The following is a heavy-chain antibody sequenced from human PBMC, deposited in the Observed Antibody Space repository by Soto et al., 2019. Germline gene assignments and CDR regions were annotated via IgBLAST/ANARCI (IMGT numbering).Heavy chain of an antibody. CDR2: IIPIFGTA. V-gene: IGHV1-69*13. Sequence: ASVKVTCKASGGTFSRYAISWVRQAPGQGLEWMGGIIPIFGTANYAQRFQGRVTITADESTSTAYMELSSLRSEDTAVYYCAREWGGSGSLDYWGQGTLVTVSS. CDR3: AREWGGSGSLDY. CDR1: GGTFSRYA. D-gene: IGHD3-10*01. J-gene: IGHJ4*02.